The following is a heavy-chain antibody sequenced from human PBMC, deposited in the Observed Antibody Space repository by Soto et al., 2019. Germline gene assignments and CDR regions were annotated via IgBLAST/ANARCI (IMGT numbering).Heavy chain of an antibody. CDR3: ARGIYDFWSSYDTWFDP. CDR1: GGSFTGYY. Sequence: PSETLSLTCAVYGGSFTGYYWSWIRQPPGKGLEWIGEVNHSRSTKYNPSLKSRVTISVDTSNDQFSLKLSSVTAADTAVYYCARGIYDFWSSYDTWFDPWGQGTLVTVSS. J-gene: IGHJ5*02. D-gene: IGHD3-3*01. V-gene: IGHV4-34*01. CDR2: VNHSRST.